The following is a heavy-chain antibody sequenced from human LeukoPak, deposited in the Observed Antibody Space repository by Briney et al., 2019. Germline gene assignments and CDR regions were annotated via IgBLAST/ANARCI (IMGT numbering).Heavy chain of an antibody. CDR3: ARDPTPTQYYDSSGISGGFDY. CDR1: GFTFSSYS. V-gene: IGHV3-30*03. Sequence: GGSLRLSCAAAGFTFSSYSMNWVRQAPGKGLEWVAGISYDGSNKSSALFVKGRFTIYRDNSTNSLYLQMNSLRAEDTAVYYCARDPTPTQYYDSSGISGGFDYWGQGTLVTVSS. CDR2: ISYDGSNK. J-gene: IGHJ4*02. D-gene: IGHD3-22*01.